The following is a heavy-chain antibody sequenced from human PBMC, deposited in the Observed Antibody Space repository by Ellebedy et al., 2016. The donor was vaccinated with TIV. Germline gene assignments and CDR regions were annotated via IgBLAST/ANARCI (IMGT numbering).Heavy chain of an antibody. CDR2: ISSSSTNI. CDR3: AREGNGYDYLDP. CDR1: GFIFSTHT. J-gene: IGHJ5*02. V-gene: IGHV3-21*01. Sequence: GESLKISXAASGFIFSTHTMHWVRQAPGKGLEWVTSISSSSTNIFYADSVKGRFTISRDNVKDTLFLEMNSLRVEDTGVYYCAREGNGYDYLDPWGQGTLVTVSS. D-gene: IGHD5-12*01.